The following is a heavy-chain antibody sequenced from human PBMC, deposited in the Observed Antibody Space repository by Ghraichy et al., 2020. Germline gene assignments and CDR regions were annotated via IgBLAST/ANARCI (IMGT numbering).Heavy chain of an antibody. CDR2: IYYSGST. D-gene: IGHD6-6*01. J-gene: IGHJ6*02. CDR1: GGSISSGGYY. CDR3: ARKTLTRREGYYGMDV. Sequence: SETLSLTCTVSGGSISSGGYYWSWIRQHPGKGLEWIGYIYYSGSTYYNPSLKSRVTISVDTSKNQFSLKLSSVTAADTAVYYCARKTLTRREGYYGMDVWGQGTTVTVSS. V-gene: IGHV4-31*03.